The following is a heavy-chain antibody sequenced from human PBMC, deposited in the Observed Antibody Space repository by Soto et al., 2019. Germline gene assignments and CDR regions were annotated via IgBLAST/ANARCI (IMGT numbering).Heavy chain of an antibody. V-gene: IGHV3-74*01. Sequence: GGSLRLSCAASGFTFSMYWTHWVRQVPGKGPEWVSRINDDGISTNYADSVKGRFTISRDNAKNTLYLQMNALRVEDTAVYYCTRGPRSTSTGTGAFWGQGTLVTVSS. J-gene: IGHJ4*02. CDR2: INDDGIST. CDR1: GFTFSMYW. CDR3: TRGPRSTSTGTGAF. D-gene: IGHD1-1*01.